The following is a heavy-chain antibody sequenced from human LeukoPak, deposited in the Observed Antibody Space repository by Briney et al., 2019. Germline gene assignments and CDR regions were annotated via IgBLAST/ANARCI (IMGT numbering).Heavy chain of an antibody. Sequence: PSETLALTCTVSVGSISSSNYHWGWIRQPPGKGLEWIGSIYYSGTTYYTPFLKSGVSISVDTSKTQFSLKLSSVTAADTAVYYCARLYDAYYYGMDVWGQGTTVTVSS. CDR2: IYYSGTT. CDR3: ARLYDAYYYGMDV. J-gene: IGHJ6*02. D-gene: IGHD2-8*01. V-gene: IGHV4-39*01. CDR1: VGSISSSNYH.